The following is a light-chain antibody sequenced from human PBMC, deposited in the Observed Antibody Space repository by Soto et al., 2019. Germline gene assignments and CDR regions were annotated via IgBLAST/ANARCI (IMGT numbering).Light chain of an antibody. J-gene: IGLJ3*02. CDR3: QSYDSSLSGWL. CDR1: SSNIGADYD. CDR2: ANI. V-gene: IGLV1-40*01. Sequence: QPVLTQPPSVSGAPGQRVTISCTGSSSNIGADYDIHWYQHLPGTAPKLLIYANINRPSGVPDRFSGSKSGTSASLAITELQAEDDADYSCQSYDSSLSGWLFGGGTKVTVL.